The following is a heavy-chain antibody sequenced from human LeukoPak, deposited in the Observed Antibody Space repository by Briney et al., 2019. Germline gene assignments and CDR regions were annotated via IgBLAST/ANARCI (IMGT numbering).Heavy chain of an antibody. CDR1: DDSIKSYF. V-gene: IGHV4-59*01. D-gene: IGHD3-9*01. J-gene: IGHJ4*02. CDR3: ARLIFPWRYFDY. Sequence: SETLSLTCTVSDDSIKSYFWTWIRQSPGKGMEWIGYVFYSGSTSYNPSLRSRLTMSVDTSKSQFSLNLNSVTTADTAMYYRARLIFPWRYFDYWGQGILVTVSS. CDR2: VFYSGST.